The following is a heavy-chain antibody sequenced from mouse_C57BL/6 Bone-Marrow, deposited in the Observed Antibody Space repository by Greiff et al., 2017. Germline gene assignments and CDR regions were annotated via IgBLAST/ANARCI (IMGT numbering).Heavy chain of an antibody. Sequence: EVKLVESGEGLVKPGGSLKLSCAASGFTFSSYAMSWVRQTPEKRLEWVAYISSGGDYIYYADTVKGRFTISRDNARNTLYLQMSSLKSEDTAMYYCTREGWGYDGYSGFAYWGQGTLVTVSA. V-gene: IGHV5-9-1*02. CDR3: TREGWGYDGYSGFAY. D-gene: IGHD2-3*01. CDR1: GFTFSSYA. CDR2: ISSGGDYI. J-gene: IGHJ3*01.